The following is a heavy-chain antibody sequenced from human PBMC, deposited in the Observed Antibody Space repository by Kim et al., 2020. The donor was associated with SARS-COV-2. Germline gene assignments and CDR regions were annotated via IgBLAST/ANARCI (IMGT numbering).Heavy chain of an antibody. CDR2: MHSSGST. CDR1: GDSVTTATYH. CDR3: ARLIDGTPADS. J-gene: IGHJ4*02. Sequence: SETLSLTCTVSGDSVTTATYHWGWSRQPPGKGLEWIRSMHSSGSTYYNPSLKSRVTISMDTSKNQFSLRLISVTAEDTALYFCARLIDGTPADSWGQGTLVTVSS. V-gene: IGHV4-39*01. D-gene: IGHD1-1*01.